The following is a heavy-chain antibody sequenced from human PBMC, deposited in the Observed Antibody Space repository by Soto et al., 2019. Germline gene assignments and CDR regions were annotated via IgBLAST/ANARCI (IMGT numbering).Heavy chain of an antibody. Sequence: GGSLRLSCAASGFTFSSYAMSWVRQAPGKGLEWVSSISSSGTYIYYADSVKGRFAISRDNANNVMYLQMDTLRAEDTAVYYCVRAGHVFDVHYYGMDLWGQGTTVTVSS. J-gene: IGHJ6*02. CDR3: VRAGHVFDVHYYGMDL. V-gene: IGHV3-21*01. D-gene: IGHD3-10*01. CDR2: ISSSGTYI. CDR1: GFTFSSYA.